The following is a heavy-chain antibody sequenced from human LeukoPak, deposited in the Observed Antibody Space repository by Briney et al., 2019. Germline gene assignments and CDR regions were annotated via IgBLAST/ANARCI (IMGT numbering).Heavy chain of an antibody. D-gene: IGHD6-19*01. CDR2: IRSKAYGETA. CDR3: TREAPSGWQSY. Sequence: GGSLRLSCTASGFTFGDYAMSWIRQAPGKGLEWVGFIRSKAYGETADYAASVKGRFTISRDDSKAIAYLQMNSLKTEDTAVYYCTREAPSGWQSYWGQGTLVTVSS. CDR1: GFTFGDYA. V-gene: IGHV3-49*03. J-gene: IGHJ4*02.